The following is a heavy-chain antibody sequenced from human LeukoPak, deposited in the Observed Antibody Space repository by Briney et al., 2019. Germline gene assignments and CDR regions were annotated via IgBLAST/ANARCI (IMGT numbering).Heavy chain of an antibody. CDR2: ISGSGSVT. CDR1: GFTFSDYY. D-gene: IGHD3-10*01. CDR3: ANYPGAESGSYKVFEY. V-gene: IGHV3-11*06. J-gene: IGHJ4*02. Sequence: TGGSLRLSCAISGFTFSDYYMSWIRQAPGKGPEWASYISGSGSVTNYAASVRGRFTISRDNAKNSPYLQMNSLRAEDTAVYYCANYPGAESGSYKVFEYWGQGTPVTVSS.